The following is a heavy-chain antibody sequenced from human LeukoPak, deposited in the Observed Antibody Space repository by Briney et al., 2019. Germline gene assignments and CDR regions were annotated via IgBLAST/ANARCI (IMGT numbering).Heavy chain of an antibody. Sequence: SETLSLTCTVSGGSISGSSYYWGWIRQPPGKGLEWIGSIYYSGSTYYNPSLKSRVTISVDTSKNQFSLKLNSVTATDTAVYYCARDLDYYDSSGYSDYWGQGTLVTVSS. CDR2: IYYSGST. D-gene: IGHD3-22*01. V-gene: IGHV4-39*02. J-gene: IGHJ4*02. CDR3: ARDLDYYDSSGYSDY. CDR1: GGSISGSSYY.